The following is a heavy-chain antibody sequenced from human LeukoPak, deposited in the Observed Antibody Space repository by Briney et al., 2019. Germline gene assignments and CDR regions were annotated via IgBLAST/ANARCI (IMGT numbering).Heavy chain of an antibody. V-gene: IGHV1-69*04. J-gene: IGHJ4*02. CDR1: GGTFSSYA. CDR3: ARDASPDYSSGVGPSDY. CDR2: IIPILGIA. D-gene: IGHD6-19*01. Sequence: SVKVSCKASGGTFSSYAISWVRRAPGQGLEWMGRIIPILGIANYAQKFQGRVTITADKSTSTAYMELSSLRSEDTAVYYCARDASPDYSSGVGPSDYWGQGTLVTVSS.